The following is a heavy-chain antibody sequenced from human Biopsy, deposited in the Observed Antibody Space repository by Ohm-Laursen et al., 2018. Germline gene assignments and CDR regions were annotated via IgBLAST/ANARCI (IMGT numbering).Heavy chain of an antibody. CDR1: SYTFTDYN. V-gene: IGHV1-2*02. Sequence: ASVKVSCKASSYTFTDYNIHWMRQAPGQGLEWLGYINCKTGATNYAQKFQGTVTMTRDTSISTAYLALGSLRSADTAIYYCARDPLNGHKHLDHWGQGTLVIVSS. J-gene: IGHJ4*02. CDR3: ARDPLNGHKHLDH. D-gene: IGHD2-8*01. CDR2: INCKTGAT.